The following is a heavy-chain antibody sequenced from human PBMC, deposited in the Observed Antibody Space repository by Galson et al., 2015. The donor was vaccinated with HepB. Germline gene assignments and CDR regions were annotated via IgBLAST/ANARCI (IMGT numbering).Heavy chain of an antibody. CDR3: AISDPYYYYYMDV. CDR1: GGTSSTYA. Sequence: SVKVSCKASGGTSSTYAISWVRQAPGQGLEWMGGIIPFLGVPNYAQNFQGRVTITADKSTSTAYMELSSLRSEDTAMYYCAISDPYYYYYMDVWGKGTTVTVSS. V-gene: IGHV1-69*10. CDR2: IIPFLGVP. J-gene: IGHJ6*03.